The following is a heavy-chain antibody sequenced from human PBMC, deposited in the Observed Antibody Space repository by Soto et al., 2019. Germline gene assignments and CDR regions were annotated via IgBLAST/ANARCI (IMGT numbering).Heavy chain of an antibody. D-gene: IGHD6-13*01. CDR3: ARLGRPGYFDF. V-gene: IGHV3-13*04. CDR2: IGTAGDT. CDR1: GFTFSSYD. J-gene: IGHJ4*02. Sequence: GGSLRLSCAASGFTFSSYDMHWVRQATGKGLEWVSAIGTAGDTYYPGSVKGRFTISRENAKNSLYLQMNSLRAGDTAVYYCARLGRPGYFDFWGQGILVTVSS.